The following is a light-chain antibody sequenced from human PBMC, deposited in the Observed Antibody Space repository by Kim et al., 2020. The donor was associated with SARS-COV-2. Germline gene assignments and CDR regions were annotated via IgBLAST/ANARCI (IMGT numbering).Light chain of an antibody. CDR3: QQIYST. Sequence: EIQMTQSPSSLSASVGDRVTITCRASQSISTYLNWYQQRPGKAPKLLIYAASSLPSGVPSRFIASGSGTYFTLTISSLQPKDFTTYYFQQIYSTFAQGTNLQI. CDR2: AAS. J-gene: IGKJ2*01. V-gene: IGKV1-39*01. CDR1: QSISTY.